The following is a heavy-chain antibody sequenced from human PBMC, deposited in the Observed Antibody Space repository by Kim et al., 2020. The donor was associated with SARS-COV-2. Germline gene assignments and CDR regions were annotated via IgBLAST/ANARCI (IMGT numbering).Heavy chain of an antibody. V-gene: IGHV4-59*13. J-gene: IGHJ4*02. CDR1: GGSISSYY. CDR2: IYHSGYT. Sequence: SETLSLTCTVSGGSISSYYWSWIRQPPGKGLEWMGYIYHSGYTKYNPSLNSRVTISVDTSKKQFSLRLNSVTAADTAVYYCARLTYYDSTGYFANWGQGTLVTVSS. CDR3: ARLTYYDSTGYFAN. D-gene: IGHD3-22*01.